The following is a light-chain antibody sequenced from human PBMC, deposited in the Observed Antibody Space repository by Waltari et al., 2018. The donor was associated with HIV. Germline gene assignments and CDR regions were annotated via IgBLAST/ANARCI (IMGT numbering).Light chain of an antibody. CDR2: AAS. V-gene: IGKV1-39*01. Sequence: DIQMTQSPSSMSASVGERVTITCRASKNIRKYLNWYQQKPGKTPELLVFAASNLQSGVPSRFRGSGSGTDFTLTISSLQREDFATYYCQQSYSTPQTFGQGTKVEIK. CDR3: QQSYSTPQT. J-gene: IGKJ1*01. CDR1: KNIRKY.